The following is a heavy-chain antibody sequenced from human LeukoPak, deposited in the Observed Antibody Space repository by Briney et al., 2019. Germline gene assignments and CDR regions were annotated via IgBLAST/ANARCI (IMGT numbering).Heavy chain of an antibody. J-gene: IGHJ4*02. D-gene: IGHD3-22*01. V-gene: IGHV7-4-1*02. CDR3: ARDAYLYYYDSSGYYYY. CDR2: INTNTGNP. Sequence: ASVKVSCKASGYTFTSYAMNWVRQAPGQGLEWMGWINTNTGNPTYAQGFTGRFVFSLDTSVSTAYLQISSLKAEDTAVYYCARDAYLYYYDSSGYYYYWGQGTLVTVSS. CDR1: GYTFTSYA.